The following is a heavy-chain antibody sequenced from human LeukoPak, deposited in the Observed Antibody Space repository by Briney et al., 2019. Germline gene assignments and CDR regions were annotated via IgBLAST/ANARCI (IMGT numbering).Heavy chain of an antibody. Sequence: GESLRIPGKGSGYSFTSYWSAWVRQIPGKGLEWMGIIYPGDSDTRYSPSFQGQVTISADKSISTAYLQWSSLKASDTAMYYCASGTVSTESLESWGQGTLVTVSS. V-gene: IGHV5-51*02. CDR1: GYSFTSYW. CDR2: IYPGDSDT. J-gene: IGHJ4*02. CDR3: ASGTVSTESLES. D-gene: IGHD4-17*01.